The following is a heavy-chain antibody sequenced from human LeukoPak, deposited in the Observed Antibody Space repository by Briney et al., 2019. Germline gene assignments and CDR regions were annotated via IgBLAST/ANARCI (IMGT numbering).Heavy chain of an antibody. D-gene: IGHD3-22*01. Sequence: GGSLRLSCAASGFTFSDYAMNWVRQAPGKGLEWVGRIKSKTDGGTTDYAAPVKGRFTISRGDSKNTLYLQMNSLKTEDTAVYYCTTAYYYDSSGYYYDVDYWGQGTLVTVSS. CDR1: GFTFSDYA. CDR2: IKSKTDGGTT. J-gene: IGHJ4*02. V-gene: IGHV3-15*01. CDR3: TTAYYYDSSGYYYDVDY.